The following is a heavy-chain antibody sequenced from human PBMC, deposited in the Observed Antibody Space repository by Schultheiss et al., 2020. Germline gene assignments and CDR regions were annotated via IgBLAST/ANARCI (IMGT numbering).Heavy chain of an antibody. CDR3: ARDGKYFYGMDV. V-gene: IGHV4-31*03. Sequence: SATLSLTCTVSGGSIINAGYYWSWSRQDPGKGLEWIGYIHYSGSTYYNPSLKSRVTISVDTSKNQFSLKLSSVTAADTAVYYCARDGKYFYGMDVWGQGTTVTVSS. CDR1: GGSIINAGYY. J-gene: IGHJ6*02. CDR2: IHYSGST.